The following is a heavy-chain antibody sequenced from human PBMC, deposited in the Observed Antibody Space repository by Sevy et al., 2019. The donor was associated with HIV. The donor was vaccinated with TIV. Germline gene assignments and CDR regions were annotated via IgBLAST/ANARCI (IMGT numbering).Heavy chain of an antibody. D-gene: IGHD3-22*01. CDR3: ARDRYYDASGYYYYFYGLDL. J-gene: IGHJ6*02. CDR1: TFSVTDNY. CDR2: IHSGGST. V-gene: IGHV3-66*01. Sequence: GGSLRLSCAASTFSVTDNYMSWVRQAPGKGLEWVSTIHSGGSTFYADSVKGRFTISRDNSKNTLYLQMNSLRAEDTAVCYCARDRYYDASGYYYYFYGLDLWGQGTTVTVSS.